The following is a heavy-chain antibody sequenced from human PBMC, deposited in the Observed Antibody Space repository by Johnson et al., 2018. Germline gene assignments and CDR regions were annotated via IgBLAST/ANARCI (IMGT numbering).Heavy chain of an antibody. D-gene: IGHD3-3*01. Sequence: VQLVESGGGLVQPGGSLRLSCAASGFTFSNHWMHWVRQVPGKGLVWVSHINLDGSVTTYADSVKGRFTISRDNAKNTLYLQMNSLRAEDTAVYYCAGREYYDFWSGYDDYYMDVGGKGTTVTVSS. CDR1: GFTFSNHW. V-gene: IGHV3-74*02. CDR3: AGREYYDFWSGYDDYYMDV. J-gene: IGHJ6*03. CDR2: INLDGSVT.